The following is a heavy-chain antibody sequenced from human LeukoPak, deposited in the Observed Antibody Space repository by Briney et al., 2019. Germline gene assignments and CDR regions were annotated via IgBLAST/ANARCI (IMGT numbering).Heavy chain of an antibody. D-gene: IGHD4-17*01. CDR2: SNSDGSST. CDR1: GFTFSSYW. J-gene: IGHJ4*02. Sequence: GGSPRLSCAASGFTFSSYWMHWVRQAPGKGLVWVSRSNSDGSSTNYADSVKGRFTISRDNAKNTLYLQMNSLRAEDTAVYYCARGGDYPFDYWGQGTLVTVSS. CDR3: ARGGDYPFDY. V-gene: IGHV3-74*01.